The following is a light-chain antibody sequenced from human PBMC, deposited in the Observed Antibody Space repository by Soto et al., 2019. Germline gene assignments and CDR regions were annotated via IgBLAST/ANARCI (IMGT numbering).Light chain of an antibody. Sequence: QLVLTQPPSASGTPGQKVTMSCSGSSFNVGGNIVNWYQQVTGTAPKLLITSNNQRPSGVPDRFSASKSGTSASLAISGLQSEDEADYYCAAWDDSLNGVVFGGGTKLTVL. J-gene: IGLJ2*01. V-gene: IGLV1-44*01. CDR3: AAWDDSLNGVV. CDR2: SNN. CDR1: SFNVGGNI.